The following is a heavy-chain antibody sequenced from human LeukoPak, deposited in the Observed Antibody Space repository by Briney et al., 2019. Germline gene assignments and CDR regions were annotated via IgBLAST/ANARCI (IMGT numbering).Heavy chain of an antibody. J-gene: IGHJ6*03. CDR1: GGSISSGDYY. V-gene: IGHV4-30-4*01. CDR2: IYYSGST. D-gene: IGHD6-13*01. Sequence: SQTLSLTCTVSGGSISSGDYYWSWVRQSPGKGLEWIGYIYYSGSTYYNPSLMSRLTISVDTSKNQFSLKLSSVTAADTAVYYCARRGSSWQDYYYYYYMDVWGKGTTVTVSS. CDR3: ARRGSSWQDYYYYYYMDV.